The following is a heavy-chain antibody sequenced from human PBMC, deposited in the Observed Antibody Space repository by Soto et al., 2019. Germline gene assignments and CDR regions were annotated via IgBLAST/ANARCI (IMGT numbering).Heavy chain of an antibody. CDR2: VYYGGST. J-gene: IGHJ6*02. CDR1: CGSISSSSYY. D-gene: IGHD3-22*01. Sequence: PSETLSLTRTVSCGSISSSSYYWGWIRQPPGKGLEWIGNVYYGGSTYYNPSLKSRVTISVETSKSQFSLKLSSVTAADTAVYYCAGGDYYHSSGYYFYYYTMDVWGQGTTVTVSS. V-gene: IGHV4-39*01. CDR3: AGGDYYHSSGYYFYYYTMDV.